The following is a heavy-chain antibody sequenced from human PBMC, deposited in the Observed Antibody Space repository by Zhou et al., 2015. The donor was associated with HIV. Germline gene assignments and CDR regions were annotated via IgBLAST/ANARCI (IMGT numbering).Heavy chain of an antibody. D-gene: IGHD2-2*01. CDR3: ARADCSSTSCYFNQRSGSMDV. Sequence: QVQLVQSGAEVKKPGSSVKVSCKASGGTFSSYAISWVRQAPGQGLEWMGGIIPIFGTANYAQKFQGRVTITADESTSTAYMELSSLRSEDTAVYYCARADCSSTSCYFNQRSGSMDVWGQGTTVTVSS. V-gene: IGHV1-69*01. CDR2: IIPIFGTA. J-gene: IGHJ6*02. CDR1: GGTFSSYA.